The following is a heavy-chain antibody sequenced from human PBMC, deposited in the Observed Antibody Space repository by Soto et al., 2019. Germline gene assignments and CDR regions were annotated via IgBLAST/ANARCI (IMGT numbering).Heavy chain of an antibody. D-gene: IGHD3-10*01. J-gene: IGHJ3*02. Sequence: QVQLVESGGGVVQPGRSLRLSCAESGLIYSAYGMHWVRQAPGKGLEWVAVISYDGSTQYYAESVKGRFTISRDNSKNTLYLQMNSLRVEDTAVYYCAKDFALGEDAFDIWGHGTVVIVSP. V-gene: IGHV3-30*18. CDR1: GLIYSAYG. CDR3: AKDFALGEDAFDI. CDR2: ISYDGSTQ.